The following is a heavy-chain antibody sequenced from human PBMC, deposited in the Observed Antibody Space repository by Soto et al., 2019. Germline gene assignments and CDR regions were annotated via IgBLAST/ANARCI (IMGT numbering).Heavy chain of an antibody. V-gene: IGHV3-23*01. D-gene: IGHD2-15*01. CDR3: AKDLLSGGSCYGCVPQLEIDY. CDR2: ISGSGGST. J-gene: IGHJ4*02. CDR1: GFTFSSYA. Sequence: PGGSLRLSCAASGFTFSSYAMSWVRPAPGKGLEWVSAISGSGGSTYYADSVKGRFTISRDNSKNTLYLQMNSLRAEDTAVYYCAKDLLSGGSCYGCVPQLEIDYWGQGTLVTVSS.